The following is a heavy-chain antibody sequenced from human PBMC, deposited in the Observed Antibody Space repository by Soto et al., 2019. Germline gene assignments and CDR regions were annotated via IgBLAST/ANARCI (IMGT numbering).Heavy chain of an antibody. Sequence: ASVKVSCKASGYTFTSTWMHWVRQATGQGLEWMGWMNPNSGNTGYAQKFQGRVTMTRNTSISTAYMELSSLRSEDTAVYYCARGLKQLLDYWGQGTLVTVSS. CDR1: GYTFTSTW. CDR3: ARGLKQLLDY. D-gene: IGHD6-6*01. J-gene: IGHJ4*02. V-gene: IGHV1-8*01. CDR2: MNPNSGNT.